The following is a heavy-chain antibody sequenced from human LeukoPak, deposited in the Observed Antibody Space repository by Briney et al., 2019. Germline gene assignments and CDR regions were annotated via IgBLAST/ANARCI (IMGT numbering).Heavy chain of an antibody. V-gene: IGHV3-23*01. D-gene: IGHD3-16*01. CDR3: ARGWGTTHFDC. Sequence: GGSLRLSCVVSGFTFSNAWMSWIRQAPGKGLEWVSTIIGSGGATYYADSVKGRFTISRDNSKNTLYLQMNSLRAEDTTLYYCARGWGTTHFDCWGQGTLVTVSS. CDR2: IIGSGGAT. J-gene: IGHJ4*02. CDR1: GFTFSNAW.